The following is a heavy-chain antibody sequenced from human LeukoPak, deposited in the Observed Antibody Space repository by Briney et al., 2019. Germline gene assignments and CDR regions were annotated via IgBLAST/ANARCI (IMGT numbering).Heavy chain of an antibody. V-gene: IGHV1-18*01. CDR2: ISPYNGAT. CDR3: ARDSDWNVDY. Sequence: ASVKVSCKASGYTFTTYGITWIRQAPGQGLEWLGWISPYNGATEYAQNLQDRVSMTTDTSTNTAYIEVRSLKSDDTAVYYCARDSDWNVDYWGQGTLVTVSS. J-gene: IGHJ4*02. CDR1: GYTFTTYG. D-gene: IGHD1-1*01.